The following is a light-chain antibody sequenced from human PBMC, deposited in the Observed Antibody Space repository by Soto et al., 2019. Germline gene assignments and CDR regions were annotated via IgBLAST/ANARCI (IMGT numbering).Light chain of an antibody. CDR3: QQLNSYPLPFT. V-gene: IGKV1-9*01. J-gene: IGKJ3*01. CDR2: AAS. Sequence: DIQLTQSPSFLSASVGDRVTITCRASQGISSYLAWYQQKPGKAPKLLIYAASTLQSGVPSRFSGSGSGTEFTLTISSLQPEDFATYYCQQLNSYPLPFTFGPGTKVDIK. CDR1: QGISSY.